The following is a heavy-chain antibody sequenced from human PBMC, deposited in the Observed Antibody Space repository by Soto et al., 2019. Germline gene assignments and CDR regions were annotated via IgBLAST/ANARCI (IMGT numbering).Heavy chain of an antibody. Sequence: PSETLSLTCAVYGGSFSGYYWSWIRQPPGKGLEWIGEINHSGSTNYNPSLKSRVTISVDTSKNQFSLKLSSVTAADTAVYYCARGRGRYYDSSGYYYTNWFDPWGQGTLVTVSS. J-gene: IGHJ5*02. CDR3: ARGRGRYYDSSGYYYTNWFDP. CDR1: GGSFSGYY. D-gene: IGHD3-22*01. CDR2: INHSGST. V-gene: IGHV4-34*01.